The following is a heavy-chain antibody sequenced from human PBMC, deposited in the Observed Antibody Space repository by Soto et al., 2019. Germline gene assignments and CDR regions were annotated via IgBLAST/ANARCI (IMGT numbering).Heavy chain of an antibody. Sequence: QVHLEQSGAEVKKPGASVKVSCKASGYTFSSYGVTWVRQAPGQGLEWMGWISGYNGNTNYPRKFQGRVTMTTDTSTSTAYMELRSLRYDDTAVYYCARDGPLITARSWCDPWGQGTLVTVSS. J-gene: IGHJ5*02. D-gene: IGHD6-6*01. CDR1: GYTFSSYG. CDR3: ARDGPLITARSWCDP. CDR2: ISGYNGNT. V-gene: IGHV1-18*01.